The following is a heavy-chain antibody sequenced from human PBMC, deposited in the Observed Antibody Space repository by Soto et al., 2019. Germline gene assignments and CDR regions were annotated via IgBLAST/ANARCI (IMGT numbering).Heavy chain of an antibody. Sequence: QVQLVQSGAEVKKPGSSVKVSCKASGGTFSSYAISWVRQAPGQGLEWMGGIIPIFGTANYAQKFQGRVTITADESTSTDYMELSSLRSEDTAVYYCARDLDCSSTSCYYWFDPWGQGTLVTVSS. CDR1: GGTFSSYA. J-gene: IGHJ5*02. V-gene: IGHV1-69*01. CDR3: ARDLDCSSTSCYYWFDP. D-gene: IGHD2-2*01. CDR2: IIPIFGTA.